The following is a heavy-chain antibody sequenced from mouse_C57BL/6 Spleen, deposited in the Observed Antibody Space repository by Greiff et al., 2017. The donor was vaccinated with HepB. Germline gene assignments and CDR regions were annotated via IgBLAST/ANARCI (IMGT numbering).Heavy chain of an antibody. Sequence: ESGPGLVKPSQSLSLTCSVTGYSITSGYYWNWIRQFPGNKLEWMGYISYDGSNNYNPSLKNRISITRDTSKNQFFLKLNSVTTEDTATYYCARGKAPRDYWGQGTSVTVSS. CDR3: ARGKAPRDY. CDR1: GYSITSGYY. J-gene: IGHJ4*01. D-gene: IGHD1-3*01. CDR2: ISYDGSN. V-gene: IGHV3-6*01.